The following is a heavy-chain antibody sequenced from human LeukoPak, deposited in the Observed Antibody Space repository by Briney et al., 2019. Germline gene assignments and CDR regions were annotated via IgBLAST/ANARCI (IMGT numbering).Heavy chain of an antibody. CDR1: VFTLSSYG. CDR3: AKEGIAVAGIDY. D-gene: IGHD6-19*01. J-gene: IGHJ4*02. CDR2: ISYDGSNK. V-gene: IGHV3-30*18. Sequence: GRSLRLSCAASVFTLSSYGMHGVRQAPGKRLECVSVISYDGSNKYYAPPVKGRFKVSRDNAQNTLYLQMNSLRAEDTAVYYCAKEGIAVAGIDYWGQGTLVTVSS.